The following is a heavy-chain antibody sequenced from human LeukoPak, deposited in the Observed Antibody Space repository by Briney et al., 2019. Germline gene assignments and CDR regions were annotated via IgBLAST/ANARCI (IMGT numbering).Heavy chain of an antibody. D-gene: IGHD6-13*01. V-gene: IGHV3-23*01. Sequence: PGGSLRLSCAASGFTFSSYAMSWVRQAPGKGLEWVSAISGSGGSTYYADSVKGRFTISRDNSKNTLYLQMNSLRAEDTAVYYCAKEPRYSSRWYGDFFDYWGQATLVTVSP. CDR3: AKEPRYSSRWYGDFFDY. CDR1: GFTFSSYA. CDR2: ISGSGGST. J-gene: IGHJ4*02.